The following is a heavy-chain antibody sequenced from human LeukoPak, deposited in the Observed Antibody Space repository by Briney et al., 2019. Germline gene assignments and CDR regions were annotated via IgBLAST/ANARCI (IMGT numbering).Heavy chain of an antibody. V-gene: IGHV4-59*08. D-gene: IGHD4-17*01. CDR1: GGSISSYY. CDR2: IYYSGST. Sequence: SETLSLTCTVSGGSISSYYWSWIRQPPGKGLEWIGYIYYSGSTNYNPSLKSRVTISVDTSKNQFSLKLSSVTAADTAVYYCASQGSYGDYHDYWGQGTLVTVSS. J-gene: IGHJ4*02. CDR3: ASQGSYGDYHDY.